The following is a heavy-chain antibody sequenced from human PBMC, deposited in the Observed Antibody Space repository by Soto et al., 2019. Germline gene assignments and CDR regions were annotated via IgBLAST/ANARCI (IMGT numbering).Heavy chain of an antibody. CDR2: IFYSGST. CDR3: ARLPADDSSGYFIQLQPYTGPLGYYYGMDV. CDR1: GGSISSSSYY. Sequence: SETLSLTCTVSGGSISSSSYYWGWIRQPPGKGLEWIGSIFYSGSTYYNPSLKSRVTISVDTSKNQFSLKLSSVTAADTAVYYCARLPADDSSGYFIQLQPYTGPLGYYYGMDVWGQGTTVTVSS. V-gene: IGHV4-39*01. D-gene: IGHD3-22*01. J-gene: IGHJ6*02.